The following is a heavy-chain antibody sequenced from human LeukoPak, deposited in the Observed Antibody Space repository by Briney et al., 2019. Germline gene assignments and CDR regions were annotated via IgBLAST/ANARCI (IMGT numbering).Heavy chain of an antibody. Sequence: GGSLRLSCAASGFTFSNYEMNWVRQAPGKGLEWVSYSSSGGDTKYYADSVKGRFTISRDNAKSSLYLQMNSLRAGDTAVYYCARCAGYSFDQWGQGTLVTVSS. CDR1: GFTFSNYE. CDR3: ARCAGYSFDQ. D-gene: IGHD3-22*01. CDR2: SSSGGDTK. J-gene: IGHJ4*02. V-gene: IGHV3-48*03.